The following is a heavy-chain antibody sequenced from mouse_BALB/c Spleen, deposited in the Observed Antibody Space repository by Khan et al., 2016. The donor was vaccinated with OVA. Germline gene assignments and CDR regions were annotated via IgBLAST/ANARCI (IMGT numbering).Heavy chain of an antibody. CDR3: ARWNYRYDGYFDY. D-gene: IGHD2-14*01. V-gene: IGHV3-8*02. CDR2: ISYSDST. CDR1: GDSITSGY. Sequence: EVQLQESGPSLVKPSQTLSLTCSVTGDSITSGYWNWIRRFPGNKLEYMGYISYSDSTFYNPSLKSRISITRDTPKNQSYLQLNSVPTEDTATYYCARWNYRYDGYFDYWGQGTTLTVSS. J-gene: IGHJ2*01.